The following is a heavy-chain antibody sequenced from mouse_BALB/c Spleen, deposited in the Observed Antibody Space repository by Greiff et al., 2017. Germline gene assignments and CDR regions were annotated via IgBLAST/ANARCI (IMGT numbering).Heavy chain of an antibody. V-gene: IGHV1S137*01. Sequence: QVQLKQSGAELVRPGVSVKISCKGSGYTFTDYAMHWVKQSHAKSLEWIGVISTYYGDASYNQKFKGKATMTVDKSSSTAYMELARLTSEDSAIYYCARRGLKGFDYWGQGTTLTVSS. D-gene: IGHD2-4*01. CDR1: GYTFTDYA. CDR2: ISTYYGDA. CDR3: ARRGLKGFDY. J-gene: IGHJ2*01.